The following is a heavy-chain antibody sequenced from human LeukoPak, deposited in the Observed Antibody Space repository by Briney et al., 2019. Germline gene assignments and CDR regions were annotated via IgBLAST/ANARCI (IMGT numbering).Heavy chain of an antibody. V-gene: IGHV3-74*01. CDR3: ARAIGLDFDL. J-gene: IGHJ4*02. D-gene: IGHD2/OR15-2a*01. CDR1: GFTFDDYA. CDR2: INSDGSST. Sequence: PGRSLRLSCAASGFTFDDYAMHWVRQAPGKGLVWVSRINSDGSSTTYADSVKGRFTISRDNAKNTLYLQMNSLRAEDTAMYYCARAIGLDFDLWGQGTLVTVSS.